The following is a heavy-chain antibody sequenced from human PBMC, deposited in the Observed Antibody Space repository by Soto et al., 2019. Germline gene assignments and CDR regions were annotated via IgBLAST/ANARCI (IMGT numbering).Heavy chain of an antibody. D-gene: IGHD6-6*01. CDR2: IKQDGSER. J-gene: IGHJ4*02. V-gene: IGHV3-7*01. Sequence: EVQLVESGGGLVQPGGSLRLSCAASGFTFNRFGMGWVRQAPGRGPEWLANIKQDGSERYYVDSVKGRFTISRDNVKNSVYLQMNSLRAEDTAVYYCTRTISALPGDDYWGQGTLVTVSS. CDR1: GFTFNRFG. CDR3: TRTISALPGDDY.